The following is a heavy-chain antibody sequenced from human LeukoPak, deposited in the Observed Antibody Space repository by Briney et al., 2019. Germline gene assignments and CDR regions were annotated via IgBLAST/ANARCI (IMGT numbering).Heavy chain of an antibody. CDR1: GFTFSSNA. J-gene: IGHJ4*02. CDR2: ISGGDGST. Sequence: PGGSLRLSCAASGFTFSSNAMSWVRQAPGKGLEWVSTISGGDGSTYYADSGKGRFTISRDNSKNMLYLQMNSLRAEDTAVYYCARHLSGITGYTYGRGIDYWGQGTLVSVSS. CDR3: ARHLSGITGYTYGRGIDY. V-gene: IGHV3-23*01. D-gene: IGHD5-18*01.